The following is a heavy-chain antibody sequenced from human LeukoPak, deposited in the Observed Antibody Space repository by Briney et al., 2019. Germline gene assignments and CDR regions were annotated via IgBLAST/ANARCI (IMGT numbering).Heavy chain of an antibody. CDR2: HYYRGSI. V-gene: IGHV4-39*01. CDR1: GGSISSSSYY. D-gene: IGHD2-2*01. CDR3: ARQGCSSPTCYLFALYAFDI. Sequence: ETLSLTCTVFGGSISSSSYYWGWIRQPPGKGLEWIGCHYYRGSIYYNASLKSRVSISVDTSKNQFSLKLSSVTAADTAVYYCARQGCSSPTCYLFALYAFDIWGQGTMVTVSS. J-gene: IGHJ3*02.